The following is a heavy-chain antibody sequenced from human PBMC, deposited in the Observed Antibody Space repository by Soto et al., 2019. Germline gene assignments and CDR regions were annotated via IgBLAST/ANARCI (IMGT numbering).Heavy chain of an antibody. J-gene: IGHJ4*01. D-gene: IGHD2-2*01. CDR3: AKDSLLIPGGMRGFFDY. V-gene: IGHV3-23*01. CDR1: GFAFSTYA. Sequence: GGSLRLSCAASGFAFSTYAMTWVRQAPGKGLEWVSGISDSGGTTYNADSVKGRFTISRDNSKNTLYLQMNSLRAEDTAVYYCAKDSLLIPGGMRGFFDYWGHGTLVTVSS. CDR2: ISDSGGTT.